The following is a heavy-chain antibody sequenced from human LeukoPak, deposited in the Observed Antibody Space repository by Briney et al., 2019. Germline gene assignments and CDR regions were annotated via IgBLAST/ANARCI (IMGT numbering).Heavy chain of an antibody. D-gene: IGHD4-11*01. CDR2: IYGGGST. Sequence: GGSLRLSCAATGLTVSSNFMSWVRQAPGKGLEWVSVIYGGGSTYYADSVKGRFTISRDNSKNTLYLQMNSLRAEDTAVYYCAKGDYSNYAYYYYYYMDVWGKGTTVTVSS. CDR1: GLTVSSNF. J-gene: IGHJ6*03. CDR3: AKGDYSNYAYYYYYYMDV. V-gene: IGHV3-53*05.